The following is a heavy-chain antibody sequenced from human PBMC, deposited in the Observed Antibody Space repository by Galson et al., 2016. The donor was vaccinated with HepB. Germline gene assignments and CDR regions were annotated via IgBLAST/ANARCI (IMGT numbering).Heavy chain of an antibody. Sequence: SETLSLTCSVSGDSISEPDWWIWVRQPPGKGLEWIGQIYPSGSTYYNPSLKSRVTISLDTSKNHFSLRLSSVTAADTAMYYCARPPVMIFDAFEIWGQGTMVTVSS. V-gene: IGHV4-4*02. CDR2: IYPSGST. CDR3: ARPPVMIFDAFEI. J-gene: IGHJ3*02. D-gene: IGHD3/OR15-3a*01. CDR1: GDSISEPDW.